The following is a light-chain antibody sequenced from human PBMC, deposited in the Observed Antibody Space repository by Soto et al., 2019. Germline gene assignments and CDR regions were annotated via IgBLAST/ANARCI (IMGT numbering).Light chain of an antibody. CDR1: RSVGAW. V-gene: IGKV1-5*03. CDR3: EQYNDYIRT. Sequence: DIQMTQSPPTLSASVGGRVTITCRASRSVGAWLAWYQQKPGRAPNLLIYKTSTLKSGVPSRFSGSGSGMEFSLTIDGLQPDDFATYYCEQYNDYIRTFGPGTKVEI. CDR2: KTS. J-gene: IGKJ1*01.